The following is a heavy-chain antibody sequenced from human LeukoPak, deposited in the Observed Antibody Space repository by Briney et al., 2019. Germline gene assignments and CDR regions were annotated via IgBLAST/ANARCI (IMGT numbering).Heavy chain of an antibody. D-gene: IGHD3-10*01. CDR2: INSDGSIT. V-gene: IGHV3-74*01. J-gene: IGHJ5*02. CDR1: GFTFTTYW. CDR3: ASSGVP. Sequence: GGSLRLSCAASGFTFTTYWMHWVRQAPGKGLVWVSHINSDGSITSYADSVKGRFTISRDNSKNTLYLQMNSLRAEDTAVYYCASSGVPWGQGTLVTVSS.